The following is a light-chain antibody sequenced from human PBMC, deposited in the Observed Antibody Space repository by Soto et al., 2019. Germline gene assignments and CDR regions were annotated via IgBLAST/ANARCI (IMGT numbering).Light chain of an antibody. CDR1: ETLSSSY. Sequence: EIVLTQSPGTLSLSPGESATLSCRASETLSSSYLAWFQQKPGQAPRLLIYGASNRATGIPDRFSGSGSRTNFSLTISRLDPEDIATYYCQQYDNPYTFGQGTKLEIK. V-gene: IGKV3-20*01. CDR3: QQYDNPYT. CDR2: GAS. J-gene: IGKJ2*01.